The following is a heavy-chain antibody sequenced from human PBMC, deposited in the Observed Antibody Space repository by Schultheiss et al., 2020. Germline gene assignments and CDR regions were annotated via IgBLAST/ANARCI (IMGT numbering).Heavy chain of an antibody. V-gene: IGHV3-30*04. CDR2: ISDDGRGN. CDR1: GFTFSSYA. CDR3: AREVATAGKSEFDY. J-gene: IGHJ4*02. Sequence: GGSLRLSCAASGFTFSSYAMHWVRQAPGKGLEWVAVISDDGRGNQYADSVKGRFTISRDNSRHTLYLEMSSLRPEDTAFYFCAREVATAGKSEFDYWGQGTLVTVSS. D-gene: IGHD6-13*01.